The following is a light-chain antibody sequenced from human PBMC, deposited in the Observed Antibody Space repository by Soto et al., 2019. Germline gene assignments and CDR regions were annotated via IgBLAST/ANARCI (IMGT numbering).Light chain of an antibody. CDR3: QQYNNWPRT. J-gene: IGKJ1*01. Sequence: IVMTQSPATLSVSPWGRATLSCRASQSVSSNLAWYQQKPGQAPRLLIYVASIRATGIPARFSGSGSGTEFTLTISSLQSEDLAVYYCQQYNNWPRTFGQGTKVDIK. CDR2: VAS. CDR1: QSVSSN. V-gene: IGKV3-15*01.